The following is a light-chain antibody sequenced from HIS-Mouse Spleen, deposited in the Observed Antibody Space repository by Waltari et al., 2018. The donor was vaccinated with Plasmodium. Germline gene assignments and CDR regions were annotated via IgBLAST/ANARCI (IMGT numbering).Light chain of an antibody. V-gene: IGLV3-10*01. J-gene: IGLJ3*02. CDR1: ALPKKY. CDR3: YSTDSSCNHRV. Sequence: SYELTQPPSVSVSPGQTARITCSGDALPKKYAYWDQQKSGQAPVLVIYEDSKRPSGIPEGFSGSSSGTMATLTISVAQVEDEADYYCYSTDSSCNHRVFGGGTKLTVL. CDR2: EDS.